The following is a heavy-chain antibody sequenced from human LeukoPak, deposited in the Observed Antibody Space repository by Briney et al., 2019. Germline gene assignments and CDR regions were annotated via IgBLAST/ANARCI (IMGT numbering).Heavy chain of an antibody. CDR3: ARTDRPPSYYYYMDV. J-gene: IGHJ6*03. CDR2: ISAYNGNT. CDR1: GYTFTSYG. Sequence: ASVKVSCKASGYTFTSYGISWVRQAPGQGLEWMGWISAYNGNTNYAQKLQGRVTMTTDTSTSTAYMELRSLRSDDTAVYYCARTDRPPSYYYYMDVWGKGTTVTISS. V-gene: IGHV1-18*01.